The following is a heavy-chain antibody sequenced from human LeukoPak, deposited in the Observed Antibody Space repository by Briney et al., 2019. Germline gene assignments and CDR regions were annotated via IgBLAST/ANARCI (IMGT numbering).Heavy chain of an antibody. V-gene: IGHV3-23*01. CDR2: ISGSGSNT. J-gene: IGHJ4*02. CDR1: GFTLSSYA. D-gene: IGHD2-21*02. Sequence: PGGSLRLSCVVSGFTLSSYAMSWVRQAPGKGLEWVSAISGSGSNTYYADSVKGRFTISRDNSKNTLYLQMNSLRAEDTAVYYCAESSVFTATSPPGYWGQGTLVTVSS. CDR3: AESSVFTATSPPGY.